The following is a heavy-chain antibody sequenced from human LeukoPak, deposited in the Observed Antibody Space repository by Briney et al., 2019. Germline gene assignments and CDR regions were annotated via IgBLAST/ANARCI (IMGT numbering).Heavy chain of an antibody. Sequence: SQTLSLTCAISGDSVSSNSAAWNWIRQSPSRGLEWLGRTYYRSKWYNDYAVSVKSRITINPDTSKNQFSLKLSSVTAADTAVYYCARGGSYGFDLFEPGHFDYWGQGTLVTVSS. CDR2: TYYRSKWYN. D-gene: IGHD1-26*01. J-gene: IGHJ4*02. V-gene: IGHV6-1*01. CDR1: GDSVSSNSAA. CDR3: ARGGSYGFDLFEPGHFDY.